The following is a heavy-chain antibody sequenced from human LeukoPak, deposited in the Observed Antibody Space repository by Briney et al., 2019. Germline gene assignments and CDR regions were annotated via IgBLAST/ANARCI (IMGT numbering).Heavy chain of an antibody. V-gene: IGHV1-8*01. J-gene: IGHJ2*01. CDR2: MNSNTGNT. CDR1: GFTLTNFD. D-gene: IGHD3-22*01. Sequence: ASVNVSCKASGFTLTNFDINWVRQATGQGLEWMGWMNSNTGNTDYAQEFKGRVTMTRDTSIGTAYMELTNLRSEDTAVYYCARGRRGSSGPWSWYLDLWGRGTLVTASS. CDR3: ARGRRGSSGPWSWYLDL.